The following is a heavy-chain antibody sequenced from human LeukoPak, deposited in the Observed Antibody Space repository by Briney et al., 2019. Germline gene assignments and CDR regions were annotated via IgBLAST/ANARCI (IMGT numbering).Heavy chain of an antibody. J-gene: IGHJ3*02. V-gene: IGHV4-34*01. CDR3: ARGGYCSSTSCYLDI. CDR2: INHSGST. CDR1: GGSFSGYY. Sequence: KPSETLSLTCAVYGGSFSGYYWSWIRQPPGKGLEWIGEINHSGSTNHNPSLKSRVTISVDTSKNQFSLKLSSVTAADTAVYYCARGGYCSSTSCYLDIWGQGTMVTVSS. D-gene: IGHD2-2*01.